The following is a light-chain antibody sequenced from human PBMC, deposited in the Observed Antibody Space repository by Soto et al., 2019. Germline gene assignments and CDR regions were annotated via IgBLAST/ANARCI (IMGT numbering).Light chain of an antibody. CDR1: QGISSY. J-gene: IGKJ2*01. CDR3: QQLNSYPPYT. V-gene: IGKV1-9*01. Sequence: DIQLTQSPSFLSASVGDRVTITCRASQGISSYLAWYQQKPGKAPKLLIYAASTLQSGVPSRFSGSGSGTEFTLTIGSLQPEDFATYYCQQLNSYPPYTFGQGTKVEI. CDR2: AAS.